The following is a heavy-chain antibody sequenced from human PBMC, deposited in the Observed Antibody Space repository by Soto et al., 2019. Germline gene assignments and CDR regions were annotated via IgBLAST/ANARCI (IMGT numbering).Heavy chain of an antibody. D-gene: IGHD3-22*01. CDR2: ISASGAST. CDR1: RSTFSSYA. Sequence: GGSLRLSCAASRSTFSSYAMAWVRQAPGKGLEWVSTISASGASTYYADSVKGRFTISRDNSKNTLYLQMNSLGAEDTATYHCTLHKFDSSGYVSDYWGQGTLVTVSS. V-gene: IGHV3-23*01. J-gene: IGHJ4*02. CDR3: TLHKFDSSGYVSDY.